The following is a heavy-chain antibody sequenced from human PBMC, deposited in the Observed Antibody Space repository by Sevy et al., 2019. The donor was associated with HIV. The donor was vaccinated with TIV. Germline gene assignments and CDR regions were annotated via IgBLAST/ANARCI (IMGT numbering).Heavy chain of an antibody. Sequence: GGSLRLSCAASGFTFSSYGMHWVRQAPGKGLEWVAVIWYDGSNKYYADSVKGRFTISRDNSKNTLYLQMNSLGAEDTAVYYCARGNAITIFGVVIRDVDFDYWGQGTLVTVSS. CDR3: ARGNAITIFGVVIRDVDFDY. D-gene: IGHD3-3*01. CDR1: GFTFSSYG. J-gene: IGHJ4*02. V-gene: IGHV3-33*01. CDR2: IWYDGSNK.